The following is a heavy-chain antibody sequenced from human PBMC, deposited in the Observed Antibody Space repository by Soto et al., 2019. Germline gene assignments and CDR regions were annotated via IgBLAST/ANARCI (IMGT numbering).Heavy chain of an antibody. J-gene: IGHJ6*02. D-gene: IGHD6-19*01. CDR1: GDSVSSNSAS. Sequence: SQTLSLTCAISGDSVSSNSASWNWIRKSPSRGLEWLGRTYYRSKWYNDYAVFVKSRITINPDTSKNQFSLQLNSVTPEDTAVYYCAKDRQWLAQNYYYGMDVWGQGTTVTVSS. V-gene: IGHV6-1*01. CDR3: AKDRQWLAQNYYYGMDV. CDR2: TYYRSKWYN.